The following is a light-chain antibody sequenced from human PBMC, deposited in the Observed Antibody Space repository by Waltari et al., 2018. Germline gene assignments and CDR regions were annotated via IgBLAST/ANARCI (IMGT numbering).Light chain of an antibody. CDR2: AAS. Sequence: AIQMTQSPPSLSASVGDRVTITCRASQGIRNELGWYQHKPGKAPKLLIYAASSLQSRVPSRFSDSGSGTDFTLTISSPQPENVATQYCLQDYNYPYTLDQGNKLEIK. J-gene: IGKJ2*01. V-gene: IGKV1-6*01. CDR3: LQDYNYPYT. CDR1: QGIRNE.